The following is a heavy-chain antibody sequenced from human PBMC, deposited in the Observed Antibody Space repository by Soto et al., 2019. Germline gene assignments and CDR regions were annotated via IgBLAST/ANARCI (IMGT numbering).Heavy chain of an antibody. CDR3: AHSLPIATFAFYY. Sequence: QITLKESGPSLVNPTQSLTLTCSFSGFSLTTTEVAVGWIRQPPGKALEWLALIYWDDDKRYSPSLKSSLTITKDTAKNQVVLTMTNVHPDDTATYFCAHSLPIATFAFYYWGQEILVTVSS. CDR1: GFSLTTTEVA. J-gene: IGHJ4*02. V-gene: IGHV2-5*02. D-gene: IGHD6-13*01. CDR2: IYWDDDK.